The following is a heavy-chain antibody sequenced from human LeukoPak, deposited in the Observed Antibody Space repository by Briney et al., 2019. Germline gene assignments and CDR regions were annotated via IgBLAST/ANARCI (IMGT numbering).Heavy chain of an antibody. V-gene: IGHV3-23*01. CDR1: GFTFSSYT. D-gene: IGHD1-14*01. CDR3: ARWAYKGYYGMDV. Sequence: PGGSLRLSCAASGFTFSSYTMTWLRQAPGRGLEWVSIISGSGTSTYYADSVKGRFTISRDNSKNTLSLQMNNLGAEDTAVYYCARWAYKGYYGMDVWGQGTTVTVSS. J-gene: IGHJ6*02. CDR2: ISGSGTST.